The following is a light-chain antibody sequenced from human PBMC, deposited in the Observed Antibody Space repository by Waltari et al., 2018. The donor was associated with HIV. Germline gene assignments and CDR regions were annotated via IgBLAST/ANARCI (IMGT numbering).Light chain of an antibody. CDR3: GQRRIWPPLK. CDR1: HGVSSH. V-gene: IGKV3-11*01. Sequence: VITQSPVTLSLPPGDRATLPCRASHGVSSHFAWYQQKRGQAPRLLLSEASKTATGIPARFSGGESGKDFTLNISGLEPEDFAVYYCGQRRIWPPLKFRGGTKVEIK. CDR2: EAS. J-gene: IGKJ4*02.